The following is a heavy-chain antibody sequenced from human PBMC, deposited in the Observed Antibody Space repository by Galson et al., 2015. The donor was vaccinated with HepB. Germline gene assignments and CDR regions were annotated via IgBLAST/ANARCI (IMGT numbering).Heavy chain of an antibody. Sequence: SVKVSCKASGYTFTSYYIHWVRQAPGQGLEWMGLINPSGGSTNYAQKFQGRVTMTRDTSTSTVYMELSSLRSDDTAVYYCARGSKTGEKFGWFDPWGQGTLVTVSS. V-gene: IGHV1-46*03. J-gene: IGHJ5*02. CDR1: GYTFTSYY. CDR2: INPSGGST. D-gene: IGHD7-27*01. CDR3: ARGSKTGEKFGWFDP.